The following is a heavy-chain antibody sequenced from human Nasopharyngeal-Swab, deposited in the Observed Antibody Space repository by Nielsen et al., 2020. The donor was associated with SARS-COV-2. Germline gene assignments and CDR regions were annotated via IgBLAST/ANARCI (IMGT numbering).Heavy chain of an antibody. CDR3: ARLSSLHYYDTTQFDY. D-gene: IGHD3-22*01. J-gene: IGHJ4*02. V-gene: IGHV4-39*01. CDR1: GASISSSSYY. Sequence: SETLSLTCTVSGASISSSSYYWGWIRQPPGKGLEWIGSISYSGIFLSGSTYYNPSLNSRVTISVDTSQNQFSLKLTSVTAADTAVYSCARLSSLHYYDTTQFDYWGLGTLVTVSS. CDR2: ISYSGIFLSGST.